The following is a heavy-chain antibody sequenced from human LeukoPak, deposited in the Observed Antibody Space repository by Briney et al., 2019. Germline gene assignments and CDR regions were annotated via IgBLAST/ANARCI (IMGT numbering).Heavy chain of an antibody. D-gene: IGHD3-22*01. CDR3: ARVFQYYYDRSGSPELVSHFDY. CDR2: INPKSGGT. V-gene: IGHV1-2*02. Sequence: GASVKVSCKTSGYSFTDYQMHWVRQAPGQGLEWMGWINPKSGGTNYAQKFAGGVTVTRDTSINTAYMELSRLTFDDTAVYYCARVFQYYYDRSGSPELVSHFDYWGQGTLVTVSS. CDR1: GYSFTDYQ. J-gene: IGHJ4*02.